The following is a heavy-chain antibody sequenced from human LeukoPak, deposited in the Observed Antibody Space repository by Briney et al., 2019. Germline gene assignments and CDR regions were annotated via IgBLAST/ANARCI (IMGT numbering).Heavy chain of an antibody. CDR3: ARAKPGFSFDY. J-gene: IGHJ4*02. CDR1: GFTFSSYA. Sequence: WGSLRLSCAASGFTFSSYAMHWVRQAPGKGLEWVAVISYDGSNKYYADPVKGRFTISRDNSKNTLYLQMNSLRAEDTAVYYCARAKPGFSFDYWGQGTLVTVSS. CDR2: ISYDGSNK. V-gene: IGHV3-30-3*01. D-gene: IGHD3-3*01.